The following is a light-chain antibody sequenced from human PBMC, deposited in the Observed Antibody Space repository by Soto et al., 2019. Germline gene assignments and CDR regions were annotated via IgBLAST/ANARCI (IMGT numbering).Light chain of an antibody. CDR1: PGIINY. Sequence: DIQMTESPSSLSASVGDRVTITCRASPGIINYLAWYQQKPGKVPKLLIYAASTLQSGVPSRFGGSGSGTEFTLTISSLQPEDVATYYCQKYNSAPLTFGQGTRLEIK. V-gene: IGKV1-27*01. CDR2: AAS. CDR3: QKYNSAPLT. J-gene: IGKJ5*01.